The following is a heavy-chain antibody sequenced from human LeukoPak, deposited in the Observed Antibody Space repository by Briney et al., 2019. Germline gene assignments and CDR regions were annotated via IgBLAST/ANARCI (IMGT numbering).Heavy chain of an antibody. CDR3: ARGSDFWSGYLFDY. J-gene: IGHJ4*02. Sequence: PGGSLRLSCAASGFTFSSYEMNWVRQAPGKGLEWVSYISSSGSTIYYADSVKGRFTISRDNAKNSLYLQMNSLRAEDTAVYYCARGSDFWSGYLFDYWGQGTLVTVSS. D-gene: IGHD3-3*01. CDR2: ISSSGSTI. CDR1: GFTFSSYE. V-gene: IGHV3-48*03.